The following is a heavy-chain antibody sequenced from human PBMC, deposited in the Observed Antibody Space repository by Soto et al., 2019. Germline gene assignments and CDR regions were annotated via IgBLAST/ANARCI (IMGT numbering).Heavy chain of an antibody. CDR3: ARVLQSSWYIQNFDY. J-gene: IGHJ4*02. CDR2: INPESGDT. D-gene: IGHD6-13*01. Sequence: GASVKVSCKASGYTFTDYYMHWVRQAPGQGLEWMGWINPESGDTDYAQKFQGRVTMTRDTSISTAYMELSRLRSDDSAVYYCARVLQSSWYIQNFDYWGQGTLVTVS. CDR1: GYTFTDYY. V-gene: IGHV1-2*02.